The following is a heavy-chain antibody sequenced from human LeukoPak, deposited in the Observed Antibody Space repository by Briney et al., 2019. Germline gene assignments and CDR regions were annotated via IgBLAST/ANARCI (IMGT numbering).Heavy chain of an antibody. V-gene: IGHV3-21*01. CDR2: ISGSSSYM. CDR1: GFSFSSYS. J-gene: IGHJ3*02. D-gene: IGHD3-10*01. CDR3: ARVRGVLLLDAFDI. Sequence: GGSLRLSCAASGFSFSSYSMNWVRQAPGEGLEWVSSISGSSSYMYYADSVRGRFTISRDNAKNSLYLQMNSLRAEDTAVYYCARVRGVLLLDAFDIWGQGTMVTVSS.